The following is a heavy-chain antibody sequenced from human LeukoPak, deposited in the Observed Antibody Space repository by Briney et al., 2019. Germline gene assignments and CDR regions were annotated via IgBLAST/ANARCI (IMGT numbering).Heavy chain of an antibody. D-gene: IGHD3-22*01. CDR1: GFTFSDYP. CDR2: ISSSSSTI. CDR3: ARADYYDSSGPEAS. V-gene: IGHV3-48*01. Sequence: GGSLRLSCSASGFTFSDYPMNWVRQAPGKGLEWVSYISSSSSTIYYADSVKGRFTISRDNAKNSLYLQMNSLRAEDTAVYYCARADYYDSSGPEASWGQGTLVTVSS. J-gene: IGHJ5*02.